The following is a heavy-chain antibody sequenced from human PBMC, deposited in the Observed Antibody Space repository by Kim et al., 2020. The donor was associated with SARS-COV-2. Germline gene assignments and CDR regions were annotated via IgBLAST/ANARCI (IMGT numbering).Heavy chain of an antibody. CDR1: GYTFTSYS. V-gene: IGHV1-3*01. Sequence: ASVKVSCKASGYTFTSYSIHWVRQAPGQSLEWMGWINPGSTITKYSQKFQGRFTITRDTSASAAYMDLSGLTSEDTAVYYCARRLVDCGQGTLVTVSS. D-gene: IGHD6-6*01. J-gene: IGHJ4*02. CDR3: ARRLVD. CDR2: INPGSTIT.